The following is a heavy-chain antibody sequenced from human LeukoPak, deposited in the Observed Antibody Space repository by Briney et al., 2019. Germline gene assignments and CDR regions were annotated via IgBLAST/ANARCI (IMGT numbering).Heavy chain of an antibody. CDR1: GGSISSSNYY. V-gene: IGHV4-39*01. D-gene: IGHD3-3*01. CDR2: IYYSGST. CDR3: ARSSGHITIFGVVIINWFDP. J-gene: IGHJ5*02. Sequence: PSETLSLTCTVSGGSISSSNYYWGWIRQPPGKGLEWIGSIYYSGSTYYNPSLKSRVTISVYTSKNQFSLKLSSVTAADTAVYYCARSSGHITIFGVVIINWFDPWGQGTLVTVSS.